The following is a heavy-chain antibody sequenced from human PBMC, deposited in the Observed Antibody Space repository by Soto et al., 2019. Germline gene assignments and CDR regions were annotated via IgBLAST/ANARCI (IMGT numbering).Heavy chain of an antibody. V-gene: IGHV1-18*04. D-gene: IGHD6-13*01. CDR3: ARDQLAYNWLYP. Sequence: ASVNFSCKASGYTFTSYVISWVRQAPGQVLEWMGWISAYNGNTKYAQNLQGRVTMTTDTSTSTAYMELRSLRSDDTAVYYCARDQLAYNWLYPWGQGNLVTVSS. J-gene: IGHJ5*02. CDR2: ISAYNGNT. CDR1: GYTFTSYV.